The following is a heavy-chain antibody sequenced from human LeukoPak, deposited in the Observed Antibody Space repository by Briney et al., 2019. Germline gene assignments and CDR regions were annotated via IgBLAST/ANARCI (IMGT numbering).Heavy chain of an antibody. CDR1: GFTFSSYS. CDR3: ARDQGCSSTSCTDYFDY. V-gene: IGHV3-48*01. D-gene: IGHD2-2*01. J-gene: IGHJ4*02. Sequence: PGGSLRLSCAASGFTFSSYSMTWVRQAPGKGLEWVSYISSSSSTIYYADSVKGRFTISRDNAKNSLYLQMNSLRAEDTAVYYCARDQGCSSTSCTDYFDYWGQGTLVTVPS. CDR2: ISSSSSTI.